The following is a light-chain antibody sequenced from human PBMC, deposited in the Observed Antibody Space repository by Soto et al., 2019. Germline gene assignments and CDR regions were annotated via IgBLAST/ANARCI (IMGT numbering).Light chain of an antibody. V-gene: IGLV1-44*01. J-gene: IGLJ2*01. CDR3: AAWDDSLNVV. CDR1: SSNIGSNT. Sequence: QSVLTQPPSASGTPGQRVTISCSGSSSNIGSNTVNWYQQLPGTAPKLLIYSNNQRPSGVPDRFSGSKSGTSASLANSGLQAEDEDDYYCAAWDDSLNVVFGGGTKLTVL. CDR2: SNN.